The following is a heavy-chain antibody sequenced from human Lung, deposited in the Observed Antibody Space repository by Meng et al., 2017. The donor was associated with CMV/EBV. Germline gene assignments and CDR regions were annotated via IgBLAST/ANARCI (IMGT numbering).Heavy chain of an antibody. CDR1: GYTFIGYN. Sequence: SVKVSXXASGYTFIGYNIHWVRQAPGQGLEWMGWINPNTGATKFAERFQGRVTLTTDTSISTAYMELSRLKSDDTAVFFCARLFHTSLGTNYYYGREVWGPGTXVNVAS. CDR2: INPNTGAT. J-gene: IGHJ6*02. V-gene: IGHV1-2*02. D-gene: IGHD3-3*01. CDR3: ARLFHTSLGTNYYYGREV.